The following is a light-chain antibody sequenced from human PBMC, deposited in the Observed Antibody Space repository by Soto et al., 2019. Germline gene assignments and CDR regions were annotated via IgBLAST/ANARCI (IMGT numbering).Light chain of an antibody. V-gene: IGKV3-15*01. CDR3: QQYNNWWT. CDR1: QSVDSN. J-gene: IGKJ1*01. Sequence: EIRMSQSPATLSVSPGERATLSCRASQSVDSNLAWYQQKPGQAPRLLIYGASTRATGISARFSGSGSGTEFTLTISSLQSEDFGVYYCQQYNNWWTFGQGTKVDIK. CDR2: GAS.